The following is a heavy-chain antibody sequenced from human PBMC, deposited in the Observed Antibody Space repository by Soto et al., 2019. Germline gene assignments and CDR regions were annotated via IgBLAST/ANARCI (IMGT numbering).Heavy chain of an antibody. D-gene: IGHD3-3*01. V-gene: IGHV4-34*01. CDR1: GGSFSGYY. J-gene: IGHJ3*02. Sequence: QVQLQQWGAGLLKPSETLSLTCAVYGGSFSGYYWSWIRQPPGKGLEWIGEIKHSGSNNYNPSLKNRVTSSVDTSKNQFSLKLSSVTAEDTAVYYCARDVAYYDFWSGYYRVTTFDIWGQGTRVIVSS. CDR2: IKHSGSN. CDR3: ARDVAYYDFWSGYYRVTTFDI.